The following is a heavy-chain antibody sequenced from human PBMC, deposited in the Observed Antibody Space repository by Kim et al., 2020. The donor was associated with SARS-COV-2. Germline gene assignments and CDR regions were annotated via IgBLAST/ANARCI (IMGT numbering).Heavy chain of an antibody. CDR1: GGSISSSSYY. D-gene: IGHD5-12*01. Sequence: SETLSLTCTVSGGSISSSSYYWGWIRQPPGKGLEWIGSIYYSGSTYYNPSLKSRVTISVDTSKNQFSLKLSSVTAADTAVYYCARRSEWLRDPWGQGTLVTVSS. V-gene: IGHV4-39*01. CDR3: ARRSEWLRDP. CDR2: IYYSGST. J-gene: IGHJ5*02.